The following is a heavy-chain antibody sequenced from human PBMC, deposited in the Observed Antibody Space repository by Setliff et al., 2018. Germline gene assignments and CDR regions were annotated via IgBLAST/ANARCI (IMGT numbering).Heavy chain of an antibody. CDR1: GYSISSGHY. CDR2: IYYSGST. Sequence: SETLSLTCAVSGYSISSGHYWGWIRQPPGKGLEWIGSIYYSGSTNYNPSLKSRVTISVDTSKNQFSLKLSSVTAADTAVYYCAREGSSSYDYWGQGTLVTVSS. J-gene: IGHJ4*02. V-gene: IGHV4-38-2*02. CDR3: AREGSSSYDY. D-gene: IGHD6-6*01.